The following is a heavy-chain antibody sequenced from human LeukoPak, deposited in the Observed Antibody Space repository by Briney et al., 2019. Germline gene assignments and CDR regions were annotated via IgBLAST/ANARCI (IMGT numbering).Heavy chain of an antibody. D-gene: IGHD6-19*01. CDR2: TSLDGRNK. Sequence: GTPLRLSCAASGFTFSSYTMHWVRQAPGKGLEWVAVTSLDGRNKNFADSVKGRLIISRDNSKNTLYLQLSSLRVEDTAVYYCARTYRSDWYYFDYWGQGTLVTVSS. J-gene: IGHJ4*02. CDR1: GFTFSSYT. V-gene: IGHV3-30*04. CDR3: ARTYRSDWYYFDY.